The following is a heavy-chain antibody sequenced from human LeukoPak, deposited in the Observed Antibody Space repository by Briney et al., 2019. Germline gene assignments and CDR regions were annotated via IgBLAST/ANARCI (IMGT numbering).Heavy chain of an antibody. J-gene: IGHJ4*02. V-gene: IGHV4-34*01. D-gene: IGHD4-11*01. CDR2: INHSGST. CDR3: ARAWGSNYGYFDY. Sequence: SETLSLTCAVYGGSFSGYYWSWIRQPPGKGLEWIGEINHSGSTNYNPSLKSRVTISVDTSKNQFSLKLSSATAADTAVYYCARAWGSNYGYFDYWGQGTLVTVSS. CDR1: GGSFSGYY.